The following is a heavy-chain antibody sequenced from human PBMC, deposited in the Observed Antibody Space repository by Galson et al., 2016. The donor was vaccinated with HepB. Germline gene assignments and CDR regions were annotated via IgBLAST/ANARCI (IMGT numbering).Heavy chain of an antibody. V-gene: IGHV3-11*01. D-gene: IGHD2/OR15-2a*01. Sequence: SLRLSCAVSGFTFSDYYMSWIRQAPGKGLEWLPYITNSGPSTSYADSVKGRFTISRDNAKSSLYLEMNSLRAEDTAVYYCARKSRGNYFTFDYWGQGTLVTVSS. CDR3: ARKSRGNYFTFDY. CDR1: GFTFSDYY. CDR2: ITNSGPST. J-gene: IGHJ4*02.